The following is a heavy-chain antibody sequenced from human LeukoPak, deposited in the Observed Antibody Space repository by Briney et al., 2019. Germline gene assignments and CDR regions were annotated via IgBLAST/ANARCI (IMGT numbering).Heavy chain of an antibody. CDR1: GGTFGSYA. J-gene: IGHJ6*03. V-gene: IGHV1-69*05. CDR3: AREIHDYSIAGGYYYMDV. CDR2: IIPIFGTA. Sequence: RVASVKLSCKASGGTFGSYAISWVRQAPGQGLEWMGGIIPIFGTANYAQKFQGRVTITTDESTSTAYMELSSLRSEDTAVYYCAREIHDYSIAGGYYYMDVWGKGTTVTVSS. D-gene: IGHD4-11*01.